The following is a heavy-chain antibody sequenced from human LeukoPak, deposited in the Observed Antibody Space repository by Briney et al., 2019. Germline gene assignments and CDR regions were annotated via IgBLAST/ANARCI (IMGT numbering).Heavy chain of an antibody. CDR1: EFTFSSYW. CDR3: ARGRSIARGISDP. J-gene: IGHJ5*02. V-gene: IGHV3-74*01. CDR2: INSDGRTT. Sequence: GGSLRLSCEASEFTFSSYWMHWVRQAPGKGLVWVSRINSDGRTTIYADSVKGRFTISRDNSNNTLYLQMNSLRAEDTAVYYCARGRSIARGISDPWGQGTLVTVSS. D-gene: IGHD2-21*01.